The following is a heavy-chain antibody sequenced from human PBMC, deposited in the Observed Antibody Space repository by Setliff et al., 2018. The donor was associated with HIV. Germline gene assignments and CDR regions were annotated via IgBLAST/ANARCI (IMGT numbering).Heavy chain of an antibody. CDR3: AKDLSVRGSGFKGASAI. J-gene: IGHJ3*02. CDR2: ISGGFA. Sequence: GGSLRLSCTASGFTFGDYAMSWFRQAPGKGLEWVSSISGGFAYFADSVKGRFRLTKDDSKEILYLEMDTLRADDSALYYCAKDLSVRGSGFKGASAIWGQGTKVTVSS. V-gene: IGHV3-23*01. CDR1: GFTFGDYA. D-gene: IGHD6-19*01.